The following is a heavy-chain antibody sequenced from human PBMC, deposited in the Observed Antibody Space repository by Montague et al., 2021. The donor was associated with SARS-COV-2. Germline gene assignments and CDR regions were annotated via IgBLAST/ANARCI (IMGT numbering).Heavy chain of an antibody. CDR1: GGSFSGGSFSGFY. J-gene: IGHJ6*02. CDR2: INDSGST. D-gene: IGHD2-2*01. V-gene: IGHV4-34*01. CDR3: SRDASSSRWLRGRKRYHFYPMDV. Sequence: SETLSLTCTIHGGSFSGGSFSGFYWNWVRQAPGKGLEWIGEINDSGSTNYKPSLRSRVTISVDKSDNQLSLSLRSVTAADTGVYYCSRDASSSRWLRGRKRYHFYPMDVWGQGTKVTASS.